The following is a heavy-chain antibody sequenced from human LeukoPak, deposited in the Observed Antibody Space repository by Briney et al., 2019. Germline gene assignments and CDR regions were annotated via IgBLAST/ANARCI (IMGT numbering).Heavy chain of an antibody. D-gene: IGHD2-2*02. CDR1: GYTFTSYY. J-gene: IGHJ4*02. CDR3: ARGGGVVVPAAIDFDY. Sequence: ASVKVSCKASGYTFTSYYMHWVRQAPGQGLEWTGIINPSGGSTSYAQKFQGRVTMTRDTSTSTVYMELSSLRSEDTAVYYCARGGGVVVPAAIDFDYWGQGTLVTVSS. CDR2: INPSGGST. V-gene: IGHV1-46*01.